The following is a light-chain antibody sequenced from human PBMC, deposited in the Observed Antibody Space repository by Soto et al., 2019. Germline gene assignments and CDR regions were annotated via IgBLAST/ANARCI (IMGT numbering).Light chain of an antibody. Sequence: EIMMSQSPATLSVYPGERATLSCRASQSVRSNLAWYQQKPGQAPRLLIYGASTRATGIPARFSGSGSGTEFTLTISSLQSEDFAVYYCQQYSNWPPGTFGQGSKVDIK. CDR2: GAS. V-gene: IGKV3-15*01. CDR3: QQYSNWPPGT. J-gene: IGKJ1*01. CDR1: QSVRSN.